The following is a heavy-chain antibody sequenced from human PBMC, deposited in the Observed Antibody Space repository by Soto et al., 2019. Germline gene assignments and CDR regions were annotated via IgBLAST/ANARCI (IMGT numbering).Heavy chain of an antibody. V-gene: IGHV1-69*01. J-gene: IGHJ6*02. D-gene: IGHD1-7*01. CDR1: GGTFSSYA. Sequence: QVQLVQSGAEVKKPGSSVKVSCKASGGTFSSYAISWVRQAPGQGLEWMGGIIPIFGTANYEQTFQGRVTMTADDATRTAYMELSSLRSEDTAVYYCASSMVELYYYYGMDVWGQGTTVTVSS. CDR2: IIPIFGTA. CDR3: ASSMVELYYYYGMDV.